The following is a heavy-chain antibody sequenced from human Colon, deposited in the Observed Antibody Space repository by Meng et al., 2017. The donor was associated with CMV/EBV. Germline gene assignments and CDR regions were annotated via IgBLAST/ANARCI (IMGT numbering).Heavy chain of an antibody. CDR2: ISDSGSRT. CDR1: GFTFSSYA. V-gene: IGHV3-23*01. J-gene: IGHJ4*02. Sequence: PGGSLRLSCAASGFTFSSYAMSWARQTPGQGLEWVSTISDSGSRTHYADSVKGRFTVSRDNSKNTLSLLMSSLRADDTAIYYCEGSDFWGQGTLVPSPQ. CDR3: EGSDF.